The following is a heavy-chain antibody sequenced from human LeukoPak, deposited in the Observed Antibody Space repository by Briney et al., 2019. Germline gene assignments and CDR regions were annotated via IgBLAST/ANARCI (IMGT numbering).Heavy chain of an antibody. CDR3: AKEFYFATAV. CDR2: ISGSGGST. Sequence: GGSLRLSCSASGFTFRNYAMNWVRQTPGKGLEWVSGISGSGGSTYYADSVKGRFTISRDNSENTLSLRMTSLRDEDTAVYYCAKEFYFATAVWGQGTTVTVSS. D-gene: IGHD2-15*01. J-gene: IGHJ6*02. V-gene: IGHV3-23*01. CDR1: GFTFRNYA.